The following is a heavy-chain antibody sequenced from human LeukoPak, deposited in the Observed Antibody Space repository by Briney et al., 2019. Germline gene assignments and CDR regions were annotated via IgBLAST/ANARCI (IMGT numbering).Heavy chain of an antibody. D-gene: IGHD6-6*01. CDR2: ISYDGSNK. CDR1: GFTFSSYA. J-gene: IGHJ4*02. CDR3: ARDRSTQLYGPLDY. V-gene: IGHV3-30-3*01. Sequence: GRSLRLSCAASGFTFSSYAMHWVRQAPGKGLEWVAVISYDGSNKYYADSVKGRFTISRDNSKNTLYLQMNSLRAEDTAVYYCARDRSTQLYGPLDYWGQRTLVTVSS.